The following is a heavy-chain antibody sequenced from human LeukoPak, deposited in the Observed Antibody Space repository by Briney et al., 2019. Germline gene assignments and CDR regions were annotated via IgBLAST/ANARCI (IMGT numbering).Heavy chain of an antibody. CDR1: GGSISSYY. J-gene: IGHJ4*02. D-gene: IGHD5-18*01. Sequence: PSETLSLTCTVSGGSISSYYWSWIRQPPGKGLEWIGYIYYSGSTNYNPSLKSRVTISVDTSNNQLSLRLSSVTAADTAIYYCARGYSYGSYYFDYWGQGTLVTVSS. CDR3: ARGYSYGSYYFDY. CDR2: IYYSGST. V-gene: IGHV4-59*01.